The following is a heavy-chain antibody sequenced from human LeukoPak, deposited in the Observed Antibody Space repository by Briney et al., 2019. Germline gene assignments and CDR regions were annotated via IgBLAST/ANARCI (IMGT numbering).Heavy chain of an antibody. CDR2: INHSGST. V-gene: IGHV4-34*01. D-gene: IGHD3-22*01. J-gene: IGHJ4*02. CDR3: ARYYYDSGGSNVHYDY. CDR1: GGSFSGYY. Sequence: SETLSLTCAVYGGSFSGYYWSWIRQPPGKGLEWIGEINHSGSTNYNPSLKSRVTISVDTSKNQFSLKLSSVTAADTAVYYCARYYYDSGGSNVHYDYWGQGTLVTVSS.